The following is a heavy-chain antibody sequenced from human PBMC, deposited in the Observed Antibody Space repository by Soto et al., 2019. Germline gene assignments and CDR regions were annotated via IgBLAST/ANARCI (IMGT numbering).Heavy chain of an antibody. D-gene: IGHD3-10*01. CDR1: GGSISSSNW. V-gene: IGHV4-4*02. Sequence: SETLSLTCAVSGGSISSSNWWSWDRQPPGKGLEWIGEIYHSGSTNYNPSLKSRVTISVDKSKNQFSLKLSSVTAADTAVYYCARDYGSGSYLGYYYGMDVWGQGTTVTVSS. J-gene: IGHJ6*02. CDR2: IYHSGST. CDR3: ARDYGSGSYLGYYYGMDV.